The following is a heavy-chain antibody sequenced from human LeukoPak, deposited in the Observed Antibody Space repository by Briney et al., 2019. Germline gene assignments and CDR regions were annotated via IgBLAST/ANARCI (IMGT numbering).Heavy chain of an antibody. CDR1: GFTFSDYT. CDR2: ISSSTGYI. D-gene: IGHD1-26*01. Sequence: GGSLRLSCEASGFTFSDYTMNWVRQAPGKVLEWVSSISSSTGYIYYADSVKGRFTISRDNAKNSLYLQMNSLRAEDTAVYYCARDERWELPHQWGQGTLVTVSS. V-gene: IGHV3-21*01. CDR3: ARDERWELPHQ. J-gene: IGHJ4*02.